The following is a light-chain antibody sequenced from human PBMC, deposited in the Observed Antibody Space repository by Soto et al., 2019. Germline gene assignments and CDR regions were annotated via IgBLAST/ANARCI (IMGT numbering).Light chain of an antibody. CDR2: EVN. J-gene: IGLJ1*01. CDR3: SSYTTNNTPYV. Sequence: QSVLTQPASVSGSPGQSITISCTGTSSDVGGYNYVSWYQQHPGKAPKLMIYEVNNRPSGVSSRFSGSKSGNTASLTISGLQAEDEADYYCSSYTTNNTPYVFGTGTKLTVL. V-gene: IGLV2-14*01. CDR1: SSDVGGYNY.